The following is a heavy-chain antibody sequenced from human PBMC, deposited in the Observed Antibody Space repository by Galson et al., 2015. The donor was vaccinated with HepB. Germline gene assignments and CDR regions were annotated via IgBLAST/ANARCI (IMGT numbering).Heavy chain of an antibody. D-gene: IGHD1-26*01. CDR2: ISAYNGNT. CDR1: GYTFTNYG. V-gene: IGHV1-18*04. J-gene: IGHJ4*02. CDR3: ARDCGVCVGKRPGLDY. Sequence: SVKVSCKASGYTFTNYGISWVRQAPGQGLEWMGRISAYNGNTKYGQKVQGRVTMTTDTSTNTAYMELRSLKSDDTAVYYCARDCGVCVGKRPGLDYWGQGTLVTVSS.